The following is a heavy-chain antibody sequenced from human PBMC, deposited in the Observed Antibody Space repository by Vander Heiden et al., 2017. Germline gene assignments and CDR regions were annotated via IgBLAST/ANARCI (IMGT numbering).Heavy chain of an antibody. CDR3: ARDDRYYDYVWGSYRSTRDYYGMDV. CDR2: IIPILGIA. D-gene: IGHD3-16*02. J-gene: IGHJ6*02. V-gene: IGHV1-69*10. CDR1: GGTFSSYA. Sequence: QVQLVQSGAEVKKPGSSVKVSCKASGGTFSSYAISWVRQAPGQGLEWMGGIIPILGIANYAQKFQGRVTITADKSTSTAYMELSSLRSEDTAVYYCARDDRYYDYVWGSYRSTRDYYGMDVWGQGTTVTVSS.